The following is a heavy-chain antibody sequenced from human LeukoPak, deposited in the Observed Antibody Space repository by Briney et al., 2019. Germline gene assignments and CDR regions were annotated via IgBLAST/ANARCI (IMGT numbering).Heavy chain of an antibody. V-gene: IGHV3-74*01. CDR2: INSDGSST. Sequence: GGSLRLSCAASRFTFSTYWMHWVRQAPGKGLVWVSRINSDGSSTDYADSVKGRFTISRDNAKNTLYLQMNSLRAEDTALYYCARSMGDDYVWGSYRSQGGNDAFDIWGQGTMVTVSS. CDR1: RFTFSTYW. D-gene: IGHD3-16*02. CDR3: ARSMGDDYVWGSYRSQGGNDAFDI. J-gene: IGHJ3*02.